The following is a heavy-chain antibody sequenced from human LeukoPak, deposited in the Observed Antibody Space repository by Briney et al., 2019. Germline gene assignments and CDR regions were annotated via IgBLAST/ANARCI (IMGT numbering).Heavy chain of an antibody. CDR2: ISSSSSYT. CDR3: ARDYGSGSFVY. V-gene: IGHV3-11*06. Sequence: GGSLRLSCAASGFTFSDYYMSWIRQAPGKGLEWVSYISSSSSYTNYADSVKGRFTISRDDAKNSLYLEMNSLRAEGTAVYYCARDYGSGSFVYWGQGTLVTVSS. D-gene: IGHD3-10*01. J-gene: IGHJ4*02. CDR1: GFTFSDYY.